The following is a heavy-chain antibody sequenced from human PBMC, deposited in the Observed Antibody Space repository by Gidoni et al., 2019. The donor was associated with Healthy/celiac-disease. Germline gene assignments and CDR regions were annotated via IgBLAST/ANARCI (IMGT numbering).Heavy chain of an antibody. J-gene: IGHJ4*02. CDR3: ARDPGYSYGSFDY. CDR1: GGSISSYY. D-gene: IGHD5-18*01. CDR2: IYYSGST. V-gene: IGHV4-59*01. Sequence: QVQLQESGPGLVKPSETLSLTCTVSGGSISSYYWSWIRQPPGKGLEWIGYIYYSGSTNYNPSLKSRVTISVDTSKNQFSLKLSSVTAADTAVYYCARDPGYSYGSFDYWGQGTLVTVSS.